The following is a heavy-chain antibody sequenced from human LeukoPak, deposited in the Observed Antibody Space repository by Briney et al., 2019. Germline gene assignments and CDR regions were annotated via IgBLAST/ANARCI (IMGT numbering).Heavy chain of an antibody. J-gene: IGHJ4*02. CDR2: IYYSGST. V-gene: IGHV4-59*01. CDR1: GGSISSYY. Sequence: SETLSLTCTVSGGSISSYYWSWIRQPPGKGLEWIGYIYYSGSTNYNPSLKSRVTISVDTSKNQFSLRLSSVTAADTAVYYCARDPGITGTQEVDYWGQGTLVTVSS. CDR3: ARDPGITGTQEVDY. D-gene: IGHD1-7*01.